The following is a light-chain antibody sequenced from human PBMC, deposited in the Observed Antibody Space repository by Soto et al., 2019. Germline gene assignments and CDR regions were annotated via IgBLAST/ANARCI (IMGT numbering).Light chain of an antibody. CDR1: QSASSSY. CDR2: GAS. V-gene: IGKV3-20*01. Sequence: EIVLTQSPGTLSLSPGERATLSCRASQSASSSYLAWYQQKPGQAPRLLIYGASSRGTGIPDRFSGSGSGTHFTLTISRLEPEDFAVYYCQQYGSSPFTFGPGTKVDIK. J-gene: IGKJ3*01. CDR3: QQYGSSPFT.